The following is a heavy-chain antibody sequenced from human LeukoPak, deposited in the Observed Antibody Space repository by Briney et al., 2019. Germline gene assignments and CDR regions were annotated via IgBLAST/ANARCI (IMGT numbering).Heavy chain of an antibody. D-gene: IGHD3-22*01. CDR3: ARGADYYDSSGYYHFDY. CDR2: IIPIFGTA. J-gene: IGHJ4*02. CDR1: GGTFSSYA. V-gene: IGHV1-69*05. Sequence: GSSVKVSCKASGGTFSSYAISWVRQAPGQGLEWMGGIIPIFGTANYAQKFQGGVTITTDESTSTAYMELSSLRSEDTAVYYCARGADYYDSSGYYHFDYWGQGTLVTVSS.